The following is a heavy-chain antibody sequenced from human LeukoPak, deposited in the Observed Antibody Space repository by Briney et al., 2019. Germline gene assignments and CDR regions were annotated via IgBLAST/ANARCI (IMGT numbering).Heavy chain of an antibody. J-gene: IGHJ3*02. D-gene: IGHD1-26*01. Sequence: SETLSLTCTVSGDSLSDYFWSWIRQPPGKGLEWIGYNSGSTNYNASLKSRVTILLVRSKNQFSLKLSSVTAADTAVYYCARGRGYGGNYLRSFDIWGQGTKVTVSS. CDR2: NSGST. CDR3: ARGRGYGGNYLRSFDI. CDR1: GDSLSDYF. V-gene: IGHV4-59*08.